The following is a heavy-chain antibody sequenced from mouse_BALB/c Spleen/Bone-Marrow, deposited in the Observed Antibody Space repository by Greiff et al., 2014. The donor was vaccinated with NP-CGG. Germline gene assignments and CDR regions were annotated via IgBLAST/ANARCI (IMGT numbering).Heavy chain of an antibody. CDR3: ARCWRAYYRYDAMDY. D-gene: IGHD2-14*01. J-gene: IGHJ4*01. CDR1: GDSITSGY. V-gene: IGHV3-8*02. Sequence: EVQLQQSGPSLVKPSQTPSLTCSVTGDSITSGYWNWIRKFPGNKLEYMGYISYSGSTYYNPTLKSRISITRDTSKNQYYLQLNSVTTEDTATYYCARCWRAYYRYDAMDYWGQGTSVTVSS. CDR2: ISYSGST.